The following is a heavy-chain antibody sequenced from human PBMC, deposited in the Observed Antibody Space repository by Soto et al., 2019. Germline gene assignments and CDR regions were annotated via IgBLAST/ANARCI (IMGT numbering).Heavy chain of an antibody. CDR3: ARDVDPFSSWFDP. CDR1: GGSISSYY. V-gene: IGHV4-59*01. Sequence: QVQLQESGPGLVKPSETLSLTCTVSGGSISSYYWSWIRQPPGKGLEWIGYIYYSGSTNYNPSLKSRVTISVDTSKNQFSLKLSSVTAADTAVYYCARDVDPFSSWFDPWGQGTLVTVSS. J-gene: IGHJ5*02. CDR2: IYYSGST. D-gene: IGHD5-12*01.